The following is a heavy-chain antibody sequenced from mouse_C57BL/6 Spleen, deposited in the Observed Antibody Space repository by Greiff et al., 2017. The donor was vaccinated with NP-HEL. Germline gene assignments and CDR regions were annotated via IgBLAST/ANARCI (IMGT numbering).Heavy chain of an antibody. D-gene: IGHD4-1*01. J-gene: IGHJ3*01. CDR2: IYPRSGNT. CDR1: GYTFTSYG. V-gene: IGHV1-81*01. Sequence: VQLQESGAELARPGASVKLSCKASGYTFTSYGISWVKQRTGQGLEWIGEIYPRSGNTYYNEQFKGKATLTADKSSSTAYMGLRSLTSEDSAVYFCARGGWDGYWGQGTLVTVSA. CDR3: ARGGWDGY.